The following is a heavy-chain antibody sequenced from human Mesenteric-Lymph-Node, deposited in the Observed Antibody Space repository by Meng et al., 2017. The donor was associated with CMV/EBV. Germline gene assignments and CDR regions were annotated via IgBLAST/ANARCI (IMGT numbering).Heavy chain of an antibody. CDR1: GFTFDDYA. CDR3: AKGRGYPGYYYYGMDV. V-gene: IGHV3-9*01. D-gene: IGHD5-12*01. Sequence: SLKISCEASGFTFDDYAMHWVRQAPGKGLEWVAGISWNSGTIGYADSVKGRFTISRDTAKNSLYLQMNSLRAEDTALYYCAKGRGYPGYYYYGMDVWGQGTTVTVSS. CDR2: ISWNSGTI. J-gene: IGHJ6*02.